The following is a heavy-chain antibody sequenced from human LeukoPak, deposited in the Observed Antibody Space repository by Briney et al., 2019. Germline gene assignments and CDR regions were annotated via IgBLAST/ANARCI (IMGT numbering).Heavy chain of an antibody. CDR1: GYTFTGHY. CDR3: VRDGYSGGAFDI. D-gene: IGHD5-12*01. V-gene: IGHV1-2*02. J-gene: IGHJ3*02. CDR2: IYPKTGGT. Sequence: ASVKVSCKASGYTFTGHYMHWVRQAPGQGLEWMGWIYPKTGGTIYAQKFQTRVTMTRDTSITTAFMELNILKSDDTAVYYCVRDGYSGGAFDIWGQGTMVTASS.